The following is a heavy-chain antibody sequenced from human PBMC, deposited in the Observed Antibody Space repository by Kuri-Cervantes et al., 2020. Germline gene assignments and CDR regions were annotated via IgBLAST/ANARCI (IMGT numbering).Heavy chain of an antibody. D-gene: IGHD6-13*01. CDR2: IFSNDEK. V-gene: IGHV2-5*01. CDR1: GFSLSTSGVG. CDR3: AHTFRQQPGY. Sequence: SGPTLVKPTQTLTLTCTFSGFSLSTSGVGVGWIRQPPGKALEWLAHIFSNDEKSYSTSLKSRLTITKDTSKNQVVLTMTNMDPVDTATYYCAHTFRQQPGYWGQGTLVTVSS. J-gene: IGHJ4*02.